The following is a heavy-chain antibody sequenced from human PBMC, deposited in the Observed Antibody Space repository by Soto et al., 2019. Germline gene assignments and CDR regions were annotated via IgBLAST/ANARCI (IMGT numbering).Heavy chain of an antibody. D-gene: IGHD2-15*01. V-gene: IGHV3-11*06. CDR1: GFTFGDSY. CDR3: VRGGGGGLFDP. Sequence: VGSLRLSCAGSGFTFGDSYMSWIRQAPGKGLEWLSYISPGSRYPAYADSVKGRFTISRDNAKRSLYLQMVSLTAEDTAIYYCVRGGGGGLFDPWGQGTMVTVS. CDR2: ISPGSRYP. J-gene: IGHJ5*02.